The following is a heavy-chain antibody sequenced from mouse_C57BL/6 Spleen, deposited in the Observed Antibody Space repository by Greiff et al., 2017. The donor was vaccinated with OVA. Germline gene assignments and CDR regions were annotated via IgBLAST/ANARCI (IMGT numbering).Heavy chain of an antibody. D-gene: IGHD1-1*01. CDR2: IDPETGGT. Sequence: QVQLKQSGAELVRPGASVTLSCKASGYTFTDYEMHWVKQTPVHGLDWIGAIDPETGGTAYNQKFKGKAILTADKSSSTAYMELRSLTSEDSAVYYCTRNYYGTLYYFDYWGQGTTLTVSS. CDR1: GYTFTDYE. V-gene: IGHV1-15*01. CDR3: TRNYYGTLYYFDY. J-gene: IGHJ2*01.